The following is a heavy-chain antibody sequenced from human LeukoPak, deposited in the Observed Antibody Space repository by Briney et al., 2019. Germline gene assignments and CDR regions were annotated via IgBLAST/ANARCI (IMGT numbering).Heavy chain of an antibody. J-gene: IGHJ6*02. V-gene: IGHV4-39*07. D-gene: IGHD3-22*01. CDR1: GGSISSSSYY. CDR3: ARVPYYYDSSGFPYYYYGMDV. CDR2: IYYSGST. Sequence: SETLSLTCTVSGGSISSSSYYWRWIRQPPGKGLEWIGSIYYSGSTYYNPSLKSRVTISVDTSKNQFSLKLSSVTAADTAVYYCARVPYYYDSSGFPYYYYGMDVWGQGTTVTVSS.